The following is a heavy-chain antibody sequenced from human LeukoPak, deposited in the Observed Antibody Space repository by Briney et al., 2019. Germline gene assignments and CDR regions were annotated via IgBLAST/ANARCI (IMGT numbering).Heavy chain of an antibody. J-gene: IGHJ4*02. Sequence: GGSLRLSCAASGFSFSTYCMHWVRQAPGKGPMWVSRICPDGTVTNYADSVKARFSISRDNARNTVYLQMNSLRAEDTAVYYCARETYGDYAGYFDYWGQGTLVTVSS. CDR3: ARETYGDYAGYFDY. V-gene: IGHV3-74*01. CDR1: GFSFSTYC. CDR2: ICPDGTVT. D-gene: IGHD4-17*01.